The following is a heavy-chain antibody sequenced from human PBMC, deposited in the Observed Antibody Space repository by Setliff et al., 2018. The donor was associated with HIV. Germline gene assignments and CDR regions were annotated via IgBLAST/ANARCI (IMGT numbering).Heavy chain of an antibody. Sequence: KPSETLSLTCTVSGGSISTFYWSWIRQPPGKGLEWIGYIYYSGRTNYNPSLDSRVTMSVDTSKNQFSLKLSSVTAADTAVYYCARDVGEQLDVWGKGTTVTVS. CDR1: GGSISTFY. V-gene: IGHV4-59*01. J-gene: IGHJ6*03. CDR3: ARDVGEQLDV. CDR2: IYYSGRT.